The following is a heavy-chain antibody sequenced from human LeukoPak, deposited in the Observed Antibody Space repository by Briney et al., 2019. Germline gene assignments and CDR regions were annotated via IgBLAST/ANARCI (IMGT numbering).Heavy chain of an antibody. D-gene: IGHD6-13*01. CDR2: VYYTGST. CDR3: ARVAAGIGFFQH. Sequence: SETLSLTCTVSGGSISSYFWSWIRQPPGKGLEWIGYVYYTGSTNYNPSLKSRVSISVDTSKNQFSLKLSSVTAADTAVYYCARVAAGIGFFQHWGQGTLVTVSS. J-gene: IGHJ1*01. V-gene: IGHV4-59*08. CDR1: GGSISSYF.